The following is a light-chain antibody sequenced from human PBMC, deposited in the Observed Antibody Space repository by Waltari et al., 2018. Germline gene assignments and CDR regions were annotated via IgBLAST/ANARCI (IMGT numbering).Light chain of an antibody. V-gene: IGKV3-20*01. J-gene: IGKJ1*01. CDR3: QNHERLPAT. CDR1: QSVSRY. Sequence: IVLTTSPGTLSLSPGERATLACRASQSVSRYLAWYQQRPGQAPRLLIYAASTRATGIPDRFRGSGYGTDFTLTISRLEPEDFAVYYCQNHERLPATFGQGTKVEIK. CDR2: AAS.